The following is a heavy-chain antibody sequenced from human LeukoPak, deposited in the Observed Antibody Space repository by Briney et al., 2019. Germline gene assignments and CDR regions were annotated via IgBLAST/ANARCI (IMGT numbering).Heavy chain of an antibody. V-gene: IGHV3-23*01. CDR1: GFTFSTYS. J-gene: IGHJ5*02. Sequence: GGSLRLSCAASGFTFSTYSMNWVRQAPGKGLEWVSAISGSGGSTYYADSVKGRFTISRDNSKKTLYLQMNSLRAEDTAVYYWAGTLPRDPWGQGTLVTVSS. CDR2: ISGSGGST. CDR3: AGTLPRDP.